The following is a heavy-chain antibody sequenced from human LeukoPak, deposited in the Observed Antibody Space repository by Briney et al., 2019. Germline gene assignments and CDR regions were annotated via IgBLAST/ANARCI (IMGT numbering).Heavy chain of an antibody. V-gene: IGHV3-21*01. Sequence: GGSLRLSCAASGFTFSSYSMNWVRQAPGKGLEWVSSISSSSSYIYYADSVKGRFTISRDNAKNSLYLQMNSLRAEDTAVYYRAREVTTTQNFDYWGQGTLVTVSS. J-gene: IGHJ4*02. CDR1: GFTFSSYS. CDR3: AREVTTTQNFDY. CDR2: ISSSSSYI. D-gene: IGHD1-1*01.